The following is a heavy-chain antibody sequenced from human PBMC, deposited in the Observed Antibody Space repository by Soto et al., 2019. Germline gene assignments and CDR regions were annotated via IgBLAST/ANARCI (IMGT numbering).Heavy chain of an antibody. V-gene: IGHV3-23*01. CDR2: ITAIVSDP. J-gene: IGHJ4*02. CDR1: GLTFSAYA. Sequence: PGGSLRLSCAASGLTFSAYAMNWVRQAPGKGLEWVSGITAIVSDPSYADSVMGRFTISRDHSKNTLYLQMTSLRAEDTAVYYGAKESTRRGFDSWGQGTLVTVSS. CDR3: AKESTRRGFDS.